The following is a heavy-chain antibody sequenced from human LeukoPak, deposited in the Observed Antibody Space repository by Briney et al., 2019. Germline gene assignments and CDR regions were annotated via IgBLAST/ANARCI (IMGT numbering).Heavy chain of an antibody. Sequence: PSETLSLTCTVSNGSISSYHWSWVRQPPGKGLEWIGYILTGGTTNYNPSLKSRLTISVDTSKNQFTLKLSSVTAADTAVYYCARLRVSGSYLYYFDYWGQGTLVTVSS. CDR2: ILTGGTT. CDR3: ARLRVSGSYLYYFDY. J-gene: IGHJ4*02. V-gene: IGHV4-4*09. D-gene: IGHD1-26*01. CDR1: NGSISSYH.